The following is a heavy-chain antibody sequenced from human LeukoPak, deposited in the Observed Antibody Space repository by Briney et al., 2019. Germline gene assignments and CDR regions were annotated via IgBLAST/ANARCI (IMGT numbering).Heavy chain of an antibody. D-gene: IGHD3-22*01. J-gene: IGHJ4*02. CDR3: AKDKTEGLYYDSSGPVGY. CDR2: FYSGDIT. V-gene: IGHV3-66*02. Sequence: GGSLRLSCAASGFTVSSTYMSWVRQAPGKGLEWVSVFYSGDITYYANSVKGRFTISRDNSKNTLYLQMNSLRAEDTAVYYCAKDKTEGLYYDSSGPVGYWGQGTLVTVSS. CDR1: GFTVSSTY.